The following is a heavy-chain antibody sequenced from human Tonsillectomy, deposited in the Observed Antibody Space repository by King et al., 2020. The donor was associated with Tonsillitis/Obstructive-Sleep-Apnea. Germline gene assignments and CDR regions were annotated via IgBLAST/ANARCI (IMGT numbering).Heavy chain of an antibody. D-gene: IGHD5-18*01. CDR2: IYYSVST. CDR1: GGSISSYY. Sequence: QLQESGPGLVKPSETLSLTCTVSGGSISSYYWSWIRQPPGKGLECIGYIYYSVSTNYNPSLKSRVTISVDTSKNQFSLKLSSVTAADTAVYYCARGESEIRLGGIQFDYWGQGTLVTVSS. V-gene: IGHV4-59*01. CDR3: ARGESEIRLGGIQFDY. J-gene: IGHJ4*02.